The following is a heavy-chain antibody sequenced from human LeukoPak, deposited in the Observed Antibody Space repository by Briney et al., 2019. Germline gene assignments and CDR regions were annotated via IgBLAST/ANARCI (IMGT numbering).Heavy chain of an antibody. CDR3: ARGAMVRGLMTPYYFDY. Sequence: SETLSLTCAVYGGSFSDYFWSWIRQPPGKGLEWIGEINHSGSTNYNPSLKSRVTISVDTSKNQFSLKLSSVTAADTAVYYCARGAMVRGLMTPYYFDYWGQGTLVTVSS. CDR1: GGSFSDYF. D-gene: IGHD3-10*01. V-gene: IGHV4-34*01. J-gene: IGHJ4*02. CDR2: INHSGST.